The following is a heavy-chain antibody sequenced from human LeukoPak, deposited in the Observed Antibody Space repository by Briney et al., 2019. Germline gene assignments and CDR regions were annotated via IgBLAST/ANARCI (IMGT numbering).Heavy chain of an antibody. CDR1: GFTFSSYW. Sequence: PGGSLRLSCAASGFTFSSYWMHWVRQAPGKGLVWVSRINSDGSSTSYADSVKGRFAISRDNAKNTLYLQMNSLRAEDTAVYYCARDYSNPYYYYGMDVWGQGTTVTVSS. CDR2: INSDGSST. V-gene: IGHV3-74*01. J-gene: IGHJ6*02. CDR3: ARDYSNPYYYYGMDV. D-gene: IGHD4-4*01.